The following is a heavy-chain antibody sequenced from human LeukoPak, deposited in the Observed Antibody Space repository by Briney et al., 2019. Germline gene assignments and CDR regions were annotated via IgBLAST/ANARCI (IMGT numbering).Heavy chain of an antibody. CDR1: GVMFPSYW. V-gene: IGHV3-7*04. CDR3: ARENYFDY. J-gene: IGHJ4*02. Sequence: GGSLRLSCAASGVMFPSYWMTWVRQAPGKGLEWVANTKPDGSEKNYGDSVRGRFTISRDNARNSLSLQMNSLRAEDTAVYYCARENYFDYWGQGTLVTVSS. CDR2: TKPDGSEK.